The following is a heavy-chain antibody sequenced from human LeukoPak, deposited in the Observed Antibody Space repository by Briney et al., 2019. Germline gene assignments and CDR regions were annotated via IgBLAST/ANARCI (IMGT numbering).Heavy chain of an antibody. Sequence: GASVKVSCKASGYTFTNYDINWVRQATGQGLEWMGYMNPNSGNTGYAQKFQGRVTITRNTSISTAYMELSSLRSEDTAVYYCARDRLVLTGYYSGVFDYWGQGTLVTVSS. CDR1: GYTFTNYD. D-gene: IGHD3-9*01. V-gene: IGHV1-8*03. CDR2: MNPNSGNT. CDR3: ARDRLVLTGYYSGVFDY. J-gene: IGHJ4*02.